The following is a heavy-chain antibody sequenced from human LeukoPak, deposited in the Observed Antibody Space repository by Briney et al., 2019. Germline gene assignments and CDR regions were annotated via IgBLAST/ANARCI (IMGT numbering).Heavy chain of an antibody. CDR1: GGSLSGYY. CDR2: IYHSGST. CDR3: ATYDQQLAFDN. Sequence: PSETLSLTCAVYGGSLSGYYWSWVRQPPGKGLEWIGEIYHSGSTNYNPSLKSRVTISVDTSKKQFSLRLHSVTAADTAVYYCATYDQQLAFDNWGQGTLVTVSS. D-gene: IGHD6-13*01. V-gene: IGHV4-34*01. J-gene: IGHJ4*02.